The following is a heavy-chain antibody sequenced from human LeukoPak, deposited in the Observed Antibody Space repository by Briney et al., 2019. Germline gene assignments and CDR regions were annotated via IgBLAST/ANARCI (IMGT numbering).Heavy chain of an antibody. V-gene: IGHV4-59*12. CDR1: GASISSYY. CDR2: IDYSGST. CDR3: ARENYCTNGVCWAFDP. J-gene: IGHJ5*02. D-gene: IGHD2-8*01. Sequence: PSETLSLTCTVSGASISSYYWSWIRQPPGKGLEWIGYIDYSGSTKYNPSLKSRVTISIDTSKNQFSLQLSSVTAADTAVYYCARENYCTNGVCWAFDPWGQGTLVTVSS.